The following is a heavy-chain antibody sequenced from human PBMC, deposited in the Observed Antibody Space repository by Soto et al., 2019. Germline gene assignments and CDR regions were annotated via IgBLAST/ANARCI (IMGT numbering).Heavy chain of an antibody. Sequence: SSETLSLTCAVYGGSFSGYYWSWIRQPPGKGLEWIGEIYYSGSTNYNPSLKSRVTMSVDTSKNQFSLKLSSVTAADTAVYYCARDAYYYDSSGNWFDPWGQGTLVTVSS. CDR2: IYYSGST. J-gene: IGHJ5*02. D-gene: IGHD3-22*01. V-gene: IGHV4-34*01. CDR1: GGSFSGYY. CDR3: ARDAYYYDSSGNWFDP.